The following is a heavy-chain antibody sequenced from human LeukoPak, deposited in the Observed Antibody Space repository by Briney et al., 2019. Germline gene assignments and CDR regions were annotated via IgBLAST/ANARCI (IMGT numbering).Heavy chain of an antibody. V-gene: IGHV3-21*01. CDR3: ARDPYSGSYGDYYYYYMDV. D-gene: IGHD1-26*01. Sequence: PGGSLRLSCAASGFTFSSYNMNWVRQAPGKGLEWVSSITTSSTYIYYADSVKGRFTISRDNAKNSLFLQMNSLRAEDTAVYYCARDPYSGSYGDYYYYYMDVWGKGTTVTISS. CDR2: ITTSSTYI. J-gene: IGHJ6*03. CDR1: GFTFSSYN.